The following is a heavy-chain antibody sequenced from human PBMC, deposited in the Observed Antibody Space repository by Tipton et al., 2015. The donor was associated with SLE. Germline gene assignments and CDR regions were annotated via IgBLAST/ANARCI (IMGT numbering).Heavy chain of an antibody. Sequence: TLSLTCTVSGGSISSGDYYWNWIRQPAGKGLEWIGHIYTSGSTNYNPSLKSRVTISVDTSKNQFSLKLSSVTAADTGVYYCAKDSSGYYHLDSWGQGTLVTVSS. V-gene: IGHV4-61*09. CDR1: GGSISSGDYY. CDR3: AKDSSGYYHLDS. CDR2: IYTSGST. D-gene: IGHD3-22*01. J-gene: IGHJ4*02.